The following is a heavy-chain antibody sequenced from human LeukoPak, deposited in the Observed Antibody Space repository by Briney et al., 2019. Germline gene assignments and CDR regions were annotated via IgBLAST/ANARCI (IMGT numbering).Heavy chain of an antibody. Sequence: ASVKVSCKASGHTFTAYCMFWVRQAPGQGLEWMGWISAYNGNTNYAQKLQGRVTMTTDTSTSIAYMELRSLRSDDTAVYYCAGPYDSSGYYYLGKWGQGTLVTVSS. D-gene: IGHD3-22*01. V-gene: IGHV1-18*04. J-gene: IGHJ4*02. CDR1: GHTFTAYC. CDR2: ISAYNGNT. CDR3: AGPYDSSGYYYLGK.